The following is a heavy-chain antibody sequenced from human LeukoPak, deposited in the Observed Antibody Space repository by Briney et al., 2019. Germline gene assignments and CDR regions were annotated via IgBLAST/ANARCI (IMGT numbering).Heavy chain of an antibody. CDR2: LTGSGGST. J-gene: IGHJ4*02. CDR1: GFTFSSYA. Sequence: GKSLRLSCAASGFTFSSYAMNWVRQAPGKGLEWVAGLTGSGGSTSYADSAKGRFTISRDNSKNTLYLQMNNLRVEDTAVYYCAKASWVSDADAVLWGQGTVVTVSS. V-gene: IGHV3-23*01. D-gene: IGHD6-13*01. CDR3: AKASWVSDADAVL.